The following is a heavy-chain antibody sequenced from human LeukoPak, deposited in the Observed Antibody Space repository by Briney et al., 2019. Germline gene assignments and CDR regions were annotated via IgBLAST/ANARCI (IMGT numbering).Heavy chain of an antibody. CDR1: GFTFSSYA. D-gene: IGHD5-18*01. CDR3: ARDLGDTAMDPNYYYYGMDV. Sequence: PGGSLRLSCAASGFTFSSYAMHWVRQAPGKGLEWVAVISYGGSNKYYADSMKGRFTISRDNSKNTLYLQMNSLRAEDTAVYYCARDLGDTAMDPNYYYYGMDVWGQGTTVTVSS. V-gene: IGHV3-30-3*01. J-gene: IGHJ6*02. CDR2: ISYGGSNK.